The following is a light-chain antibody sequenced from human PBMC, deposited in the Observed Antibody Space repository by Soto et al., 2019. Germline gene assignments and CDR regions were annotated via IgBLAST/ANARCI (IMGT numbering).Light chain of an antibody. V-gene: IGLV1-47*01. CDR1: SSNIGSNY. CDR3: AAWDDSLSGVL. J-gene: IGLJ2*01. Sequence: QPVLTQTPSASEPPGQRVTISCSGNSSNIGSNYVFWYQQLPGAAPKLLIYRYSRRPAGVPDRFSGSKSGTSASLTISGLRSEDGADYYCAAWDDSLSGVLFGGGTKLTVL. CDR2: RYS.